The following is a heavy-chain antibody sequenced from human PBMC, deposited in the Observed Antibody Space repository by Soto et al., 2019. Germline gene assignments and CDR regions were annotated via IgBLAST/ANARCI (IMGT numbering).Heavy chain of an antibody. Sequence: QLQLQESGPGLVKPSETLSLTCTVSGGSISSSSYYWCWIRQPPGKGLEWIGSIYYSGGSYYNPSLKSRVTISVDTSKNQFSLKLSPVTAADTAVYYCARAHHFLAAGFDYWGQGTLVTVSS. CDR2: IYYSGGS. CDR3: ARAHHFLAAGFDY. D-gene: IGHD6-25*01. J-gene: IGHJ4*02. CDR1: GGSISSSSYY. V-gene: IGHV4-39*01.